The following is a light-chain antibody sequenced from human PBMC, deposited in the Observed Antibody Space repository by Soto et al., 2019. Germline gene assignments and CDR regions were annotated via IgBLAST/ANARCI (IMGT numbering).Light chain of an antibody. V-gene: IGKV1-39*01. CDR2: AAS. J-gene: IGKJ1*01. CDR1: QSISSY. Sequence: DIQVTQSPSSLSASVGDRVTITCRASQSISSYLNWYQQKPGKAPKFLIYAASSLQSGVPSRFSGSGSGTDFTLTISSLQPEDCATYYCQQSYSTPPTFGQGTKVEIK. CDR3: QQSYSTPPT.